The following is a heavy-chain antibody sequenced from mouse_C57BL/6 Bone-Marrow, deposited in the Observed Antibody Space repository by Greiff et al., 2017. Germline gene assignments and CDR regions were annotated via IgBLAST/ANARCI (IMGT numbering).Heavy chain of an antibody. Sequence: EVKVVESGGGLVKPGGSLKLSCAASGFTFSDYGMHWVRQAPEKGLEWVAYISSGSSTIYYADTVKGRFTISRDNAKNTLFLQMTSLRSEDTAMYYCARRTVVGYFDYWGQGTTLTVSS. V-gene: IGHV5-17*01. J-gene: IGHJ2*01. D-gene: IGHD1-1*01. CDR1: GFTFSDYG. CDR2: ISSGSSTI. CDR3: ARRTVVGYFDY.